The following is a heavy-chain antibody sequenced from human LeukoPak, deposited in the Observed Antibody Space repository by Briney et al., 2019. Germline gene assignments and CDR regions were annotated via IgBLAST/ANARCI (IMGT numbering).Heavy chain of an antibody. V-gene: IGHV3-64D*06. D-gene: IGHD3-22*01. CDR1: GFTFSSYA. CDR3: AGDRRYYDSSGYYYYGMDV. CDR2: ISSNGGST. J-gene: IGHJ6*02. Sequence: PGGSLRLSCSASGFTFSSYAMHWVRQAPGKGLEYVSAISSNGGSTYYADSVKGRFTISRDNSKNTLYLQMSSLRAEDTAVYYCAGDRRYYDSSGYYYYGMDVWGQGTTVTVSS.